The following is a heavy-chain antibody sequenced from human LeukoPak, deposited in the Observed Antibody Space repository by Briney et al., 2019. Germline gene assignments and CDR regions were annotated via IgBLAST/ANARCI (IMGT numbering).Heavy chain of an antibody. D-gene: IGHD6-13*01. J-gene: IGHJ2*01. CDR3: ARVYYSNSYDYWYFDL. CDR1: GGAIGRYY. CDR2: IYYNGST. V-gene: IGHV4-59*01. Sequence: SETLSLTCTVSGGAIGRYYGSWIRQPPGKGLEWIAYIYYNGSTNYNPSLKSRVTISVDTSKNQFSLKLSSVTAADTAVYYCARVYYSNSYDYWYFDLWGRGTLVTVSS.